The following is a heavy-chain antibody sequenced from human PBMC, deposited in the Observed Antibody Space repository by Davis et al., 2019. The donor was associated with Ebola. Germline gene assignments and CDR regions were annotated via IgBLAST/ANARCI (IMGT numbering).Heavy chain of an antibody. CDR3: ARDWVGATSLKYYYGMDV. CDR2: INAGNGNT. CDR1: GYTFTSYA. D-gene: IGHD1-26*01. Sequence: ASVQVSCNASGYTFTSYAMHWVRQAPGQRLEWMGWINAGNGNTKYSQKFQGRVTITRDTSASTAYMELSSLRSEDTAVYYCARDWVGATSLKYYYGMDVWGQGTTVTVSS. V-gene: IGHV1-3*01. J-gene: IGHJ6*02.